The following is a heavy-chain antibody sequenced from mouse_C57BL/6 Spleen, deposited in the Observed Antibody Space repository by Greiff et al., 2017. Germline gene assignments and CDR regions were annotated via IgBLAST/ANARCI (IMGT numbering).Heavy chain of an antibody. Sequence: EVKLLESGAGLVKPGGSLKLSCAASGFTFSDYGMHWVSQAPEKGLEWVAYISRGSSTIYYADTVKGRFTISRDNAKNTLFLQMTSLRSEDTAMYYCASSYDYDEVCAYWGKGTLVTVSA. D-gene: IGHD2-4*01. J-gene: IGHJ3*01. V-gene: IGHV5-17*01. CDR2: ISRGSSTI. CDR1: GFTFSDYG. CDR3: ASSYDYDEVCAY.